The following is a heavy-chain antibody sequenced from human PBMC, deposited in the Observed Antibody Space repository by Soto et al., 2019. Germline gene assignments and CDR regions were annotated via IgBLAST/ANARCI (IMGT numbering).Heavy chain of an antibody. J-gene: IGHJ5*02. Sequence: SETLSLTCTVSCVSISNYYLSWIRQPPGKGLEWIGYIYYSGNTDYNPSLKSRVTISVDTSKNQFSLKLSSVTAADTAMYYCAREAGVRYPFDPWGQGTLVTVSS. CDR3: AREAGVRYPFDP. CDR2: IYYSGNT. CDR1: CVSISNYY. V-gene: IGHV4-59*01. D-gene: IGHD3-9*01.